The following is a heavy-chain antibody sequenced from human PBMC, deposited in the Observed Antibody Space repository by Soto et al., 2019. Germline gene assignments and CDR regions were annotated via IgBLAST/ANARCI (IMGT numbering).Heavy chain of an antibody. CDR2: IWYDGSNK. J-gene: IGHJ4*02. CDR1: GFTFSSYG. Sequence: PGGSLRLSCAASGFTFSSYGVHWVRHAPGKGLEWVAVIWYDGSNKYYADSVKGRFTISRDNSKNTLYLQMNSLRAEDTAVYYCVRESRELLHSALDYWGQGTLVTVPS. D-gene: IGHD1-26*01. V-gene: IGHV3-33*01. CDR3: VRESRELLHSALDY.